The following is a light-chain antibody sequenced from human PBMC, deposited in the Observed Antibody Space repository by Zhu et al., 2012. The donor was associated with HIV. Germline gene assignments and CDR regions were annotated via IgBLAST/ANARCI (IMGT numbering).Light chain of an antibody. CDR1: QSVSSRY. CDR3: QQYGSSRT. CDR2: GAS. J-gene: IGKJ1*01. V-gene: IGKV3-20*01. Sequence: GTLSCRASQSVSSRYLAWYQQKPGQAPRLLIYGASSRATGIPDRFSGSGSGTDFTLTISRLEPEDFAVYYCQQYGSSRTFGQGTKVEIK.